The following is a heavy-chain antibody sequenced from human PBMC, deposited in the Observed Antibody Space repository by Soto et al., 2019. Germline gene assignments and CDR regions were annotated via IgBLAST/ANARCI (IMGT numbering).Heavy chain of an antibody. CDR3: ASKQLGYYDFWSGYY. J-gene: IGHJ4*02. CDR2: IIPIFGTA. Sequence: SVKVSCKASGGTFSSYAISWVRQAPGQGLEWMGGIIPIFGTANYAQKFQGRVTITADKSTSTAYMELSSLRSEDTAVYYCASKQLGYYDFWSGYYWGQGTLVTVSS. D-gene: IGHD3-3*01. V-gene: IGHV1-69*06. CDR1: GGTFSSYA.